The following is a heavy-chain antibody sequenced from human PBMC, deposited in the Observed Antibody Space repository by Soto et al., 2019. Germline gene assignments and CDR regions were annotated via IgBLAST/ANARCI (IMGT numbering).Heavy chain of an antibody. D-gene: IGHD5-12*01. V-gene: IGHV3-66*01. Sequence: EVQLVESGGGLVQPGGSLRLSCAASGFTVSSNYMSWVRQAPGKGLEWVSVIYSGGSTYYADSVKGRFTISRDNSKDTLDLQMNRLRAEDTAVYYCARDWNGYNYYYGMDVWGQGTTVTVSS. J-gene: IGHJ6*02. CDR3: ARDWNGYNYYYGMDV. CDR1: GFTVSSNY. CDR2: IYSGGST.